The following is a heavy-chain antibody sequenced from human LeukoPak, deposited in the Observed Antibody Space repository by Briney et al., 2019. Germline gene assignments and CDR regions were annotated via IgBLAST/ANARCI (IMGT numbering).Heavy chain of an antibody. Sequence: QTGGSLRLSCAASGFTFSSYWMDWVRQAPGKGLVWVSRINSDGSSTIYADSVKGRFTISRDNAKHTLYLRMNSLRAEDTAVYYCARDPPYCSGDCYSAPFDYWGQGTLVTVSS. V-gene: IGHV3-74*01. D-gene: IGHD2-21*02. CDR1: GFTFSSYW. J-gene: IGHJ4*02. CDR3: ARDPPYCSGDCYSAPFDY. CDR2: INSDGSST.